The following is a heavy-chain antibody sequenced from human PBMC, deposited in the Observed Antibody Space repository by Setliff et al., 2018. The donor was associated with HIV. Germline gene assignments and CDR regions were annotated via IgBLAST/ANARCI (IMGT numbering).Heavy chain of an antibody. Sequence: GGSLRLSCAASGFTFSSYSMNWVRQTPGKGLEWVAYITRSGNNVFYAHSVKGRFTISRDNARNSVFLQMNSLGPGDTAVYYCARDLTVPSITGTPPWYWGQGTLVTVSS. J-gene: IGHJ4*02. CDR3: ARDLTVPSITGTPPWY. V-gene: IGHV3-21*06. CDR2: ITRSGNNV. CDR1: GFTFSSYS. D-gene: IGHD1-20*01.